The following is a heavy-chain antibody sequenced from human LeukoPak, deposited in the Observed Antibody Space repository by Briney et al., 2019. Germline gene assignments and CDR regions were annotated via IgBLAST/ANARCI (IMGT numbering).Heavy chain of an antibody. Sequence: PSETLSLTCTVSGGSISSYYWSWIRQPPGKGLEWIGYIYYSGSTNYNPSLKSRVTISVDTSKNQFSLKLSSVTAADTAVYYCARDTVTTNYYYYYGMDVWGQGTTVTVSS. D-gene: IGHD4-17*01. V-gene: IGHV4-59*01. CDR2: IYYSGST. CDR3: ARDTVTTNYYYYYGMDV. J-gene: IGHJ6*02. CDR1: GGSISSYY.